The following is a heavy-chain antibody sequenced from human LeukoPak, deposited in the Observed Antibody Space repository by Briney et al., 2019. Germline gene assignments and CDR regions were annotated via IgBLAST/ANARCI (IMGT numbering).Heavy chain of an antibody. CDR2: INPNSGDT. CDR1: GYTFTGYY. D-gene: IGHD3-16*01. Sequence: ASVKVSCKASGYTFTGYYMHWVRQAPGQGLEWMGWINPNSGDTKFAREFQGRVTMTRDTSISTAYMGLSRLRSDDTAVYYCATQRVSYFGGIDFASGGRGPLVTVSS. CDR3: ATQRVSYFGGIDFAS. V-gene: IGHV1-2*02. J-gene: IGHJ4*02.